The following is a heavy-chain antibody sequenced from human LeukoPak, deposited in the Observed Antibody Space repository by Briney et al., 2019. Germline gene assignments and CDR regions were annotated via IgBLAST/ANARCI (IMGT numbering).Heavy chain of an antibody. D-gene: IGHD5-18*01. V-gene: IGHV3-33*06. CDR2: IWYDGSNK. CDR3: AKDLAGVVDTEPYFDS. J-gene: IGHJ4*02. Sequence: GGSLRLSCAASGFTFNSYGMHWVRQAPGKGLEWVAVIWYDGSNKFYADSVKGRFTISRDNSKNTLYLQMNSLRAEDTAVYYCAKDLAGVVDTEPYFDSWGQGTLVTVSS. CDR1: GFTFNSYG.